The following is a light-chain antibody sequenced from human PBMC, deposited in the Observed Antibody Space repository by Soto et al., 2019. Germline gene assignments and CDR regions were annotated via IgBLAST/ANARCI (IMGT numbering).Light chain of an antibody. J-gene: IGKJ1*01. CDR3: QQYSIWRT. Sequence: EIVLTQSPGTLSLSPGERATLSCRASQSVSNNYLAWYQQKPGQAPRLLIYGASTRATGIPARFSGSGSGTEFTLTISSLQSEDFAVYYCQQYSIWRTFGQGTMVAIK. CDR2: GAS. V-gene: IGKV3-15*01. CDR1: QSVSNN.